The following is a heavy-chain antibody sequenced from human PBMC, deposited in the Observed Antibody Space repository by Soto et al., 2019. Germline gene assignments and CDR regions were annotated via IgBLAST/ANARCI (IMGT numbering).Heavy chain of an antibody. V-gene: IGHV1-18*01. Sequence: QVQLVQSGAEVKKPGASVKVSCKASGYTFTSYGISWVRQAPGQGLEWMGWISAYNGNTNYAQKLQGRVTMTTDTATSTAYMELRSLRSDDTAVYYCAREDRLGSYVGDAFDIWGQGTMVTVSS. CDR3: AREDRLGSYVGDAFDI. CDR2: ISAYNGNT. D-gene: IGHD3-16*01. CDR1: GYTFTSYG. J-gene: IGHJ3*02.